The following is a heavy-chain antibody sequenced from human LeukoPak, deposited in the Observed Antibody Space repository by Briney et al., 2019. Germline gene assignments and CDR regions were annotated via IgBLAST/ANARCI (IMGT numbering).Heavy chain of an antibody. V-gene: IGHV4-4*07. CDR3: ARDSGGFLGTNDAFDI. D-gene: IGHD6-19*01. CDR2: IYTSRST. Sequence: PSETLSLTCTVSGGSISSYYWSWIRQPAGKGLEWIGRIYTSRSTNYNPSLKSRVTMSVDTSKNQFSLKLSSVTAADTAVYYCARDSGGFLGTNDAFDIWGQGTMVTVSS. CDR1: GGSISSYY. J-gene: IGHJ3*02.